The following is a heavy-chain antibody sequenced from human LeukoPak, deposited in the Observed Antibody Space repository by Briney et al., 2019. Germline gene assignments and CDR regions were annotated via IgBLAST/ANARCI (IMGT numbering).Heavy chain of an antibody. V-gene: IGHV4-34*01. CDR3: ARGGMTIFGVVIGRAFDY. CDR2: INHSGST. CDR1: GGSFSGYY. D-gene: IGHD3-3*01. J-gene: IGHJ4*02. Sequence: PSETLSLTCAVYGGSFSGYYWSWIRQPPGKGLEWIGEINHSGSTNYNPSLKSRVTISVDTSKNQFSLKLSSVTAADTAVYCCARGGMTIFGVVIGRAFDYWGQGTLVTVSS.